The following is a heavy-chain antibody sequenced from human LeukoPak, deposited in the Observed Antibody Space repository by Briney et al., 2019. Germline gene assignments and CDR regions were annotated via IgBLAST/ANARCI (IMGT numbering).Heavy chain of an antibody. D-gene: IGHD2-2*01. J-gene: IGHJ6*03. CDR1: GGSISSYY. CDR3: ARAVVPAANYYYYYYMDV. CDR2: IYTSGST. V-gene: IGHV4-4*07. Sequence: SETLSLTCTVSGGSISSYYWSWIRQPAGKGLEWIGRIYTSGSTNYNPSLKSRVTMSVDMSKNQFSLKLSSVTAADTAVYYCARAVVPAANYYYYYYMDVWGKGTTVTVSS.